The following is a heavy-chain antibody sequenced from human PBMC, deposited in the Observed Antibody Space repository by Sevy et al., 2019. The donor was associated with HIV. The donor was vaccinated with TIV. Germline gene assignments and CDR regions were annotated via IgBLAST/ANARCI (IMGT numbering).Heavy chain of an antibody. CDR1: GFTFSRNA. V-gene: IGHV3-64*01. D-gene: IGHD1-7*01. CDR3: ARVWYYGLDY. CDR2: ISSNGDST. J-gene: IGHJ4*02. Sequence: GGSLRLSCAASGFTFSRNAMHWVRQVPGKGLEFVSAISSNGDSTYYANSVKGRFTISRDNSKNTLYLQMGSLRAEDMAVYYCARVWYYGLDYWGQGTLVTVSS.